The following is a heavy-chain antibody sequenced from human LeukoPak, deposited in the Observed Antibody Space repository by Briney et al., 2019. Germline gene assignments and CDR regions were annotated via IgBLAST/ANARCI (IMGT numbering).Heavy chain of an antibody. CDR3: ARENRIAPADKAFDI. D-gene: IGHD6-13*01. CDR2: IWYDGGNR. J-gene: IGHJ3*02. V-gene: IGHV3-33*01. CDR1: GFTFRNYA. Sequence: TGGSLRLSCAACGFTFRNYAMHWVRQAPGKGLEWVAIIWYDGGNRYHADSVKGRFTISRDNSKNTLYLQLNSLRAEDTAVYYCARENRIAPADKAFDIWGQGTMVTVSS.